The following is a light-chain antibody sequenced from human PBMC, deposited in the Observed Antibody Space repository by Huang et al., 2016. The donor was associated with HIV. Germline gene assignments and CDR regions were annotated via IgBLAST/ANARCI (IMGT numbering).Light chain of an antibody. CDR3: MQTLQTPRT. Sequence: DIVMTQSPLSLSVTPGEAASMSCRSSQSLLPSNGYNYLDWYLQKPGQSPQHLIYLGSYRASGVPDRISGSGSGTDFTLKISSVEAEDVGVYYCMQTLQTPRTFGQGTKVEIK. CDR1: QSLLPSNGYNY. J-gene: IGKJ1*01. V-gene: IGKV2-28*01. CDR2: LGS.